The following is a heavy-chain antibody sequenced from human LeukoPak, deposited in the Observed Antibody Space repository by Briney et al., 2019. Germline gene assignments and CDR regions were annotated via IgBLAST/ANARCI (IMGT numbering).Heavy chain of an antibody. D-gene: IGHD3-22*01. Sequence: GGSLRLSCAASGFTFSSYGMSWVRQTPGKGLEWVSSLSGSGGSTYYADSVKGRFTISRDNSKNTLYLQMNSLRAEDTAVYYCAKATYYYDSSGYYTSAFDIWGQGTMVTVSS. J-gene: IGHJ3*02. CDR3: AKATYYYDSSGYYTSAFDI. CDR2: LSGSGGST. CDR1: GFTFSSYG. V-gene: IGHV3-23*01.